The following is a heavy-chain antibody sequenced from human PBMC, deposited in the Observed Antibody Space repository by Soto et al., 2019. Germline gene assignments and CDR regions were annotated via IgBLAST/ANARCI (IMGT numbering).Heavy chain of an antibody. CDR1: GFTFSSYW. D-gene: IGHD6-25*01. CDR2: IKQDGSEK. CDR3: AKSGSGPSFDY. J-gene: IGHJ4*02. Sequence: GGSLRLSCAASGFTFSSYWMSWVRQAPGKGLEWVANIKQDGSEKYYVDSVKGRFTISRDNAKTSLYLQMNSLRAEDTAVYYCAKSGSGPSFDYWGQGTLVTVSS. V-gene: IGHV3-7*01.